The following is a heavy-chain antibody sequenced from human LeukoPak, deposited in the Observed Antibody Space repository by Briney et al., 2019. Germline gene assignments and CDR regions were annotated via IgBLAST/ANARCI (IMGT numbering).Heavy chain of an antibody. Sequence: TGGSLRLSCASSGFTFSSYWMRWVRQTPGKGLEWVADIKPDGSEKYYLDSAKGRFTISRDNAKNSLYLQMNSLRDDDTAVYYWARDNNWSSDYWGQGTLVTVSS. V-gene: IGHV3-7*04. CDR3: ARDNNWSSDY. CDR2: IKPDGSEK. D-gene: IGHD1-26*01. CDR1: GFTFSSYW. J-gene: IGHJ4*02.